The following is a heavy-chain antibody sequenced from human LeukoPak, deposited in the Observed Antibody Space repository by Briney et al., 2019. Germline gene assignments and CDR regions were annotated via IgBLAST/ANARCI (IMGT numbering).Heavy chain of an antibody. CDR3: AKTGVPGRSWYGRWFDP. Sequence: PSETLSLTCAVSGGSISSSNWWGWVRQPPGKGLEWIGEIYHSGSTNYNPSLKSRVTISVGKSKNQFSLKLNSVTAADTAVYYCAKTGVPGRSWYGRWFDPWGQGTLVAVSS. CDR2: IYHSGST. J-gene: IGHJ5*02. V-gene: IGHV4-4*02. D-gene: IGHD6-13*01. CDR1: GGSISSSNW.